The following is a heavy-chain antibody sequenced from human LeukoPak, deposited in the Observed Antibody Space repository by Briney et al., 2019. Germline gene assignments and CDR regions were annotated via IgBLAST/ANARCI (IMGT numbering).Heavy chain of an antibody. D-gene: IGHD2-15*01. CDR1: GFTFSNFG. J-gene: IGHJ4*02. CDR3: PRDRIGKYSIDY. V-gene: IGHV3-33*08. Sequence: GRSVRLSCAASGFTFSNFGLNWVRQAPGKGLEWVAFISDNGRRTYYLESVKGLFTISRDDSKNTLYLQMNSLRVEDTAVYYCPRDRIGKYSIDYWGQGTLVTVSS. CDR2: ISDNGRRT.